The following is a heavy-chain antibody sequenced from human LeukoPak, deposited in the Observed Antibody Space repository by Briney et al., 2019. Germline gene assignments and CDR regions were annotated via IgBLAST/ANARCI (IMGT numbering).Heavy chain of an antibody. Sequence: GESLKISCKASGYSFTSYWIGWVRQAPGKGLEWVANIKQDGSEKYYIDSVKGRFTISRDNAKNSLYLQMNSLRAEDTAMYYCARDSAGNDYWGQGTLVTVSS. CDR3: ARDSAGNDY. D-gene: IGHD6-13*01. CDR2: IKQDGSEK. CDR1: GYSFTSYW. V-gene: IGHV3-7*01. J-gene: IGHJ4*02.